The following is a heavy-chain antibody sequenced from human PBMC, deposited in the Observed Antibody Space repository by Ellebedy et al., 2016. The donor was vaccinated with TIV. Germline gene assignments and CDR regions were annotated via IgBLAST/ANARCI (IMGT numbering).Heavy chain of an antibody. Sequence: SQTLSLTCAVHGESFTAYYWTWVRQSPEKGLQWLVEISHSGSGNYNPSLESRLTISVDKSSNQFSLKLSYVTAADTAVYYCAGTRGYGYVYWGLGTLVTVSS. CDR3: AGTRGYGYVY. V-gene: IGHV4-34*01. D-gene: IGHD5-18*01. CDR2: ISHSGSG. CDR1: GESFTAYY. J-gene: IGHJ4*02.